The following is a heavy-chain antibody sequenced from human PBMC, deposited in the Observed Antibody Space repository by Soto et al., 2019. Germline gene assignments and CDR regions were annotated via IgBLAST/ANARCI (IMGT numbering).Heavy chain of an antibody. CDR2: MFNGGSA. CDR1: GGSLSNYY. J-gene: IGHJ4*02. V-gene: IGHV4-59*08. CDR3: ARHGAIYSNSWYDFDY. Sequence: SETLSLTCTVSGGSLSNYYWSWIRQPPGKGLEWVGYMFNGGSANYNPSLKSRVAISVDMSQNQFSLKLTSVTAADAAVYYCARHGAIYSNSWYDFDYWGQGTLVTVSS. D-gene: IGHD5-18*01.